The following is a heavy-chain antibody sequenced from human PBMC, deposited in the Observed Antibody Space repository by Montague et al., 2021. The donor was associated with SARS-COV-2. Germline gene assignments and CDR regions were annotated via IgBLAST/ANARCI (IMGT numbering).Heavy chain of an antibody. CDR2: ITDNGST. D-gene: IGHD3-22*01. Sequence: SETLSLTCAVYGGSFSGYDWTWIRQSPGKGLEWIGEITDNGSTKYNPSLKSRVTVSSDTSKNQFSLKLKSVTAADTAVYYCARSRVEISMMAVVFTGGIYYFDFWGRGTLVIVSS. CDR3: ARSRVEISMMAVVFTGGIYYFDF. J-gene: IGHJ4*02. CDR1: GGSFSGYD. V-gene: IGHV4-34*01.